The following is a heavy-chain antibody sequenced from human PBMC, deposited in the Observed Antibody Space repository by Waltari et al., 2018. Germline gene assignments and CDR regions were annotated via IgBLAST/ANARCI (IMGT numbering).Heavy chain of an antibody. J-gene: IGHJ4*02. CDR3: ARVKQQLVPHFDY. CDR1: GFTFSSYW. D-gene: IGHD6-13*01. CDR2: INSDGSST. Sequence: EVQLVESGGGLVQPGWSLRLSCAASGFTFSSYWMHWVRQAPGKGLVWVSRINSDGSSTSYADSVKGRFTISRDNAKNTLYLQMNSLRAEDTAVYYCARVKQQLVPHFDYWGQGTLVTVSS. V-gene: IGHV3-74*01.